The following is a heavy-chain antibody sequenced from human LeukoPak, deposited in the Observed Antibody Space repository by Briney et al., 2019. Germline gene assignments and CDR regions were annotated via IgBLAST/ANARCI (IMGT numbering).Heavy chain of an antibody. Sequence: ASVKVSCKASGYTFTSYGISWVRQAPGQGLEWMGWISAYNGNTNYAQKLQGRVTMTTDTSTSTAYMELRSLRSDDTAVYYCARDLTPHYDISTGYPDAFDIWGQGTMVTVSS. CDR2: ISAYNGNT. D-gene: IGHD3-9*01. CDR3: ARDLTPHYDISTGYPDAFDI. CDR1: GYTFTSYG. V-gene: IGHV1-18*01. J-gene: IGHJ3*02.